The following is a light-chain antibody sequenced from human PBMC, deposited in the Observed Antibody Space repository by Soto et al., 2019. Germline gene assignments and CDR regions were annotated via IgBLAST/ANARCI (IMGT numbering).Light chain of an antibody. CDR2: GAS. CDR3: QQYGSSGT. Sequence: ALTQSPGTLSSSQGEGGTLSCRASQAVSRNYLAWYQQKPGQAPRLRISGASGRATGVPDRFTGSGSGTDFTLTIDRLEPEDFAVYYCQQYGSSGTFGQGTKVDIK. J-gene: IGKJ1*01. V-gene: IGKV3-20*01. CDR1: QAVSRNY.